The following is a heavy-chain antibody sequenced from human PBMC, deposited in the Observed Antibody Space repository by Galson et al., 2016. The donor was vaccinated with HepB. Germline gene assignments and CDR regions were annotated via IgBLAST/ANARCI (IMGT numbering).Heavy chain of an antibody. CDR3: ARDRGQYSAV. CDR2: MNPNNGET. J-gene: IGHJ4*02. Sequence: SVKVSCKASGYTFTDYDINWVRQATGQGLEWMGRMNPNNGETAYAQKFQGRITITADESTSTVFLDLRSLRSNDTAVYFCARDRGQYSAVWGQGALVTVSS. D-gene: IGHD2/OR15-2a*01. V-gene: IGHV1-8*01. CDR1: GYTFTDYD.